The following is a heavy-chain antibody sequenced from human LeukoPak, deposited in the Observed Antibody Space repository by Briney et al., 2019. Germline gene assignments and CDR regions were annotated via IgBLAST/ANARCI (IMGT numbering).Heavy chain of an antibody. J-gene: IGHJ1*01. D-gene: IGHD3-16*01. CDR1: GFSFSDYD. CDR3: GRAFPPLRTSSAGDL. CDR2: ISGRSSHV. V-gene: IGHV3-21*01. Sequence: PGGSLRLSCSASGFSFSDYDMNWVRQAPGKGLEWVSAISGRSSHVYYGESVKGRFTISRDNAKNSLYLQLYRLGVEDTAVYYCGRAFPPLRTSSAGDLWGQGTLVTVSS.